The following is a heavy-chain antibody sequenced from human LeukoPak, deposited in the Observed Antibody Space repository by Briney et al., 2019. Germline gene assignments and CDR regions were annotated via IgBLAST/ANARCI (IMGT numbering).Heavy chain of an antibody. CDR2: INPRDGST. CDR1: GFTFSSYY. V-gene: IGHV1-46*04. D-gene: IGHD1-1*01. CDR3: ARDSLQTRYNWNDEGRKNWFDP. J-gene: IGHJ5*02. Sequence: ASVKVSCKASGFTFSSYYIQWMRQAPGQGLEWMAIINPRDGSTKSTEKLQGRVTMTAGTSTGTVYMELSSLRSEDTAVYYCARDSLQTRYNWNDEGRKNWFDPWGQGTLVTVSS.